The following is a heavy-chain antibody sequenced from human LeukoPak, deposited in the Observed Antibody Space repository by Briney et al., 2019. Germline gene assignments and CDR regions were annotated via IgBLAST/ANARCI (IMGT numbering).Heavy chain of an antibody. CDR1: GFTFSTYC. CDR2: INQNGSET. Sequence: GGSLRLSCATSGFTFSTYCMTWVRQAPGKGREGVANINQNGSETYCVESVKGRFTISRDNAKNSLYLQMNSLRVEDTAVYYCARKKYYYDTSTYGWFDPWGQGISVTVSS. J-gene: IGHJ5*02. V-gene: IGHV3-7*01. D-gene: IGHD3-22*01. CDR3: ARKKYYYDTSTYGWFDP.